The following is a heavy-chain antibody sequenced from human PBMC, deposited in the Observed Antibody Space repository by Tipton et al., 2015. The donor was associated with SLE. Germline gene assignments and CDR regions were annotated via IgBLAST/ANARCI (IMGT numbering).Heavy chain of an antibody. V-gene: IGHV1-2*02. J-gene: IGHJ6*03. CDR1: GYTFTGYY. CDR3: ARGGGPPFYMDV. CDR2: INPNSGDT. Sequence: QVQLVQSGAEVKKPGASVKVSCKASGYTFTGYYMHWVRQAPGQGLEWMGWINPNSGDTNYAQKFQGRVTMTRDTSISTAYMELSRLRSDDTAVYYCARGGGPPFYMDVWGKGTTVTVSS.